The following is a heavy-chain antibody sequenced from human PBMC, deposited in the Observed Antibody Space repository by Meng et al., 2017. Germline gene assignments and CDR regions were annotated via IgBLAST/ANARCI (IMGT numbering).Heavy chain of an antibody. CDR2: IYYSGST. J-gene: IGHJ1*01. CDR1: GGSSSSSSYY. D-gene: IGHD6-13*01. V-gene: IGHV4-39*07. Sequence: LLLQEWGPELVKPAETLSLTCTVSGGSSSSSSYYWGWIRQPPGKGLEWIGSIYYSGSTYYNPSLKSRVTISVDTSKNQFSLKLSSVTAADTAVYYCARDGIAAAGTGRSYFQHWGQGTLVTVSS. CDR3: ARDGIAAAGTGRSYFQH.